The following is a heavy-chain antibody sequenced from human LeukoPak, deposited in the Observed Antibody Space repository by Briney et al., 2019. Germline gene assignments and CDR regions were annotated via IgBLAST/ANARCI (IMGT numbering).Heavy chain of an antibody. Sequence: ASVKVSCKASGYTFTSYYIHWLRQAPGQGPEWMGMINLIGGLTHYAPKFQGRVTMTRDTSTSTVYMELSSLGSEDTAVYYCARSSAPYYDILTGYSEGLYYFDYWGQGTLVTVSS. V-gene: IGHV1-46*01. J-gene: IGHJ4*02. D-gene: IGHD3-9*01. CDR2: INLIGGLT. CDR1: GYTFTSYY. CDR3: ARSSAPYYDILTGYSEGLYYFDY.